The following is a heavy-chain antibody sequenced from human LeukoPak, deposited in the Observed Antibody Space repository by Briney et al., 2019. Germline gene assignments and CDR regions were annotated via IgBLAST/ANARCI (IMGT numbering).Heavy chain of an antibody. CDR1: GFTFRNSG. CDR3: AKVAGRDSRDDPFDI. CDR2: ISNSGGTI. V-gene: IGHV3-23*01. D-gene: IGHD3-22*01. J-gene: IGHJ3*02. Sequence: GGTLRLSCAASGFTFRNSGMTWVRQAPGKGLEWVSRISNSGGTIYYADSVKGRFTISRDNSKNTVYLQVNRLRAEDTALYYCAKVAGRDSRDDPFDIWGQGTIVTVSS.